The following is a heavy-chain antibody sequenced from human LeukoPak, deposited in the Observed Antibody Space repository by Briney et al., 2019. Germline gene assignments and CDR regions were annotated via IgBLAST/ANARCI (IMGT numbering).Heavy chain of an antibody. V-gene: IGHV1-18*01. CDR2: ISAYNGNT. D-gene: IGHD1-26*01. Sequence: ASVKVSCKASGYTFTSYGISWVRQAPGQGLEWMGWISAYNGNTNYAQKLQGRVTMTTDTSTSTAYMELRSLRSADTAVYYCATDLSGSYRHAFDIWGQGTMVTVSS. J-gene: IGHJ3*02. CDR3: ATDLSGSYRHAFDI. CDR1: GYTFTSYG.